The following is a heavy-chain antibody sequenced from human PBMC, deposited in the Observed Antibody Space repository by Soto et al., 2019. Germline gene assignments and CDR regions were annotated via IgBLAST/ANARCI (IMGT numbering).Heavy chain of an antibody. V-gene: IGHV3-30*18. Sequence: PGGSLRLSCAASGFTFSNYGMHWVRQAPGKGLEWVAVISYDGSDEYYADSVKGRFTISRDNSKNTLYLQINSLRAEDTAVYYCAKRKYSSNWYDIDFWGQGTLVTVSS. CDR3: AKRKYSSNWYDIDF. D-gene: IGHD6-13*01. CDR2: ISYDGSDE. J-gene: IGHJ4*02. CDR1: GFTFSNYG.